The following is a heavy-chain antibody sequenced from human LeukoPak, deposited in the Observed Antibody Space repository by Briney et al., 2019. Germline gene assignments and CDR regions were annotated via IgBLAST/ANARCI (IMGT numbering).Heavy chain of an antibody. CDR2: IYYSGST. CDR1: GGSISSYY. V-gene: IGHV4-59*12. D-gene: IGHD1-26*01. CDR3: ARVRGSYLDY. Sequence: SETLSLTCTVSGGSISSYYWSWIRQPPGKGLEWIGYIYYSGSTYYNPSLKSRVTISVDTSKNQFSLKLSSVTAADTAVYYCARVRGSYLDYWGQGTLVTVSS. J-gene: IGHJ4*02.